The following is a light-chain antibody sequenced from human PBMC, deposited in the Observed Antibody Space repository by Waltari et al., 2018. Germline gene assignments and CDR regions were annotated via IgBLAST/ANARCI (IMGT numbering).Light chain of an antibody. CDR1: SSDVGGYDF. CDR3: SSYTSTSTLV. V-gene: IGLV2-14*03. CDR2: DVS. Sequence: QSALTQPASVSGSPGQSITISCTGTSSDVGGYDFVSGYQHPPGQAPHLLVFDVSYRPSGVSTRFSGSKSGNTASLTISGLQAEDEADYSGSSYTSTSTLVFGSGTKVTVL. J-gene: IGLJ1*01.